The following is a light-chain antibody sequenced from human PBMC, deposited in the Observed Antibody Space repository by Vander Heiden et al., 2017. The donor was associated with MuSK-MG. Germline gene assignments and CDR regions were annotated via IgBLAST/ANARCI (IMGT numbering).Light chain of an antibody. J-gene: IGKJ2*01. CDR1: QSISTW. V-gene: IGKV1-5*03. Sequence: DIQLTQSPSTLSASVGDRVTITCRASQSISTWLAWYQQKPGKAPKLLIYKASSLQSGVPSRFSGNGSGTEFTLTISSLQPDDFATYYCQQDNRFPYTFGQGTKLEIK. CDR3: QQDNRFPYT. CDR2: KAS.